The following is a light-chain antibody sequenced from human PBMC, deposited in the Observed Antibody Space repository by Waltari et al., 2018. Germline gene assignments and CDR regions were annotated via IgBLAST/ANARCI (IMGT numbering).Light chain of an antibody. CDR1: VARYNV. CDR2: EVP. V-gene: IGLV2-23*02. Sequence: QSALTQPASVSGSPGQPITLSCTAVARYNVVSWYHQYPGKAPTLMIYEVPKRPSGVSTRFSGSKSGNTASLTISGLQGEDEADYYCCSYAGSSTWVFGGGTKVTVL. CDR3: CSYAGSSTWV. J-gene: IGLJ3*02.